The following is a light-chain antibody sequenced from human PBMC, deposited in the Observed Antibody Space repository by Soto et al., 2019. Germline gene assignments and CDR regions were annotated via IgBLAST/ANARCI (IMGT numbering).Light chain of an antibody. CDR1: SSDVGGYNR. V-gene: IGLV2-11*01. Sequence: QSALTQPPSVSGSPGQSVTISCTGTSSDVGGYNRVSWYQQPPGTAPKIIIYDVTKRPSGVPDRFSGSKSGNTASLTISGLQAEDEADYYCCSYAGSYSWIFGGGTKVTVL. J-gene: IGLJ2*01. CDR2: DVT. CDR3: CSYAGSYSWI.